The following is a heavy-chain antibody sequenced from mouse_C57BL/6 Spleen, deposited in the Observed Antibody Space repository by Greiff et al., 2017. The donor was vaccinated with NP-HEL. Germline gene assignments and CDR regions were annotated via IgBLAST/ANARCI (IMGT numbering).Heavy chain of an antibody. Sequence: EVKLQESGPGLVKPSQSLSLTCSVTGYSITSGYYWNWIRQFPGNKLEWMGYISYDGSNNYNPSLKNRISITRDTSKNQFFLKLNSVTTEDTATYYCARGESTMVTYYAMDYWGQGTSVTVSS. CDR3: ARGESTMVTYYAMDY. J-gene: IGHJ4*01. CDR2: ISYDGSN. CDR1: GYSITSGYY. D-gene: IGHD2-2*01. V-gene: IGHV3-6*01.